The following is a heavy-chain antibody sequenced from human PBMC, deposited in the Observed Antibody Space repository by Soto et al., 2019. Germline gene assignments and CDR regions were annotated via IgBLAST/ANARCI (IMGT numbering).Heavy chain of an antibody. V-gene: IGHV3-74*01. J-gene: IGHJ4*02. CDR3: ATAEVDY. CDR1: GFTFGNYW. Sequence: GGSLRLSCAASGFTFGNYWMHWVRQAPGKGLEWVSRMNSDGSTTNYADSVKGRFTVSRDNARNTLHLQMDSLRAEDTAVYYCATAEVDYWGPGTLVTVSS. CDR2: MNSDGSTT.